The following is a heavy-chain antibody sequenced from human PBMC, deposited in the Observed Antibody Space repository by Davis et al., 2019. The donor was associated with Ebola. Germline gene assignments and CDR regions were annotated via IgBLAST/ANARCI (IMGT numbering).Heavy chain of an antibody. D-gene: IGHD3-3*01. CDR2: IYYSGST. CDR3: ARHQYDFWSGWFYY. CDR1: GGSISSYY. J-gene: IGHJ4*02. V-gene: IGHV4-59*08. Sequence: SETLSLTCTVSGGSISSYYWSWIRQPPGKGLEWIRYIYYSGSTNYNPSLKSRVTISVDTSKNQFSLKLSSVTAADTAVYYCARHQYDFWSGWFYYWGQGTLVTVSS.